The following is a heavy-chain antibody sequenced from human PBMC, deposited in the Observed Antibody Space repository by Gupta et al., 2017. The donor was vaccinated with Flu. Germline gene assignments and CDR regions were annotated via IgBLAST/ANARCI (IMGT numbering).Heavy chain of an antibody. V-gene: IGHV3-72*01. Sequence: EMQLVESGGGLVQPGGSLRLSCAASGFTFSDHYMDWVRQAPGKGLEWVGRIRNKANSYTTEYAASVKDRFIITRDDSQNSLYLEMSSLKNEDTAVYYCARGETGRLAPGRNDCWGQGTLVTVSS. CDR2: IRNKANSYTT. D-gene: IGHD6-13*01. CDR1: GFTFSDHY. J-gene: IGHJ4*02. CDR3: ARGETGRLAPGRNDC.